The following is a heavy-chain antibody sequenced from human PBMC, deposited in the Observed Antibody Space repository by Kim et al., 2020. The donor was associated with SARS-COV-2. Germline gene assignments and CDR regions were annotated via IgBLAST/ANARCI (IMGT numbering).Heavy chain of an antibody. Sequence: GGSLRLSCAASGFTFSSYWMHWVRQAPGKGLVWVSRINSDGGTTSYADSVKGRFTISRDNAKSTLYLQMNSLRAEDTAVYYCASRRYTGTYYYFDSWGQGPLVTASS. CDR2: INSDGGTT. CDR3: ASRRYTGTYYYFDS. CDR1: GFTFSSYW. J-gene: IGHJ4*02. V-gene: IGHV3-74*01. D-gene: IGHD1-26*01.